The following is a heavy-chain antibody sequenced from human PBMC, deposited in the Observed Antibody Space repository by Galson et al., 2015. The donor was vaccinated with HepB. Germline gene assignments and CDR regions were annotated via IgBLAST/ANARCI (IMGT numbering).Heavy chain of an antibody. CDR3: ASYETTGLGRIQLWYRFYYYYYGMDV. V-gene: IGHV1-69*13. D-gene: IGHD5-18*01. CDR2: IIPIFGTA. Sequence: SVKVSCKASGGTFSSYAISWVRQAPGQGLERMGGIIPIFGTANYAQKFQGRVTITADESTSTAYMELSSLRSEDTAVYYCASYETTGLGRIQLWYRFYYYYYGMDVWGQGTTVTVSS. J-gene: IGHJ6*02. CDR1: GGTFSSYA.